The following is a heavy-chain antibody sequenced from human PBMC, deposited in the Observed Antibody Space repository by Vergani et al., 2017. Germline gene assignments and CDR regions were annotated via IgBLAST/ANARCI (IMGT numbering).Heavy chain of an antibody. D-gene: IGHD1-7*01. V-gene: IGHV4-61*10. CDR2: IYYSGST. CDR1: GGSVSSGSYY. J-gene: IGHJ6*02. CDR3: ARDPDNWNYFYLRYYYYGMDV. Sequence: QVQLQESGPGLVKPSETLSLTCTVSGGSVSSGSYYWSWIRQPAGKGLEWIGYIYYSGSTNYNPSLKSRVTISVDTSKNQFSLKLSSVTAADTAVYYCARDPDNWNYFYLRYYYYGMDVWGQGTTVTVSS.